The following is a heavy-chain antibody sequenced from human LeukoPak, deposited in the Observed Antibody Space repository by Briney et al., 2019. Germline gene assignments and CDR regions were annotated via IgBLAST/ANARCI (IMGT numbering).Heavy chain of an antibody. CDR2: IYYSGST. CDR3: ASTAAAGNNGAFDI. CDR1: GYSISSSNW. D-gene: IGHD6-13*01. Sequence: SDTLSLTCAVSGYSISSSNWWGWIRQPPGKGLEWIGYIYYSGSTYYNPSLKSRVTMSVDTSKNQFSLKLSSVTAVDTAVYYCASTAAAGNNGAFDIWGQGTMVTVSS. V-gene: IGHV4-28*01. J-gene: IGHJ3*02.